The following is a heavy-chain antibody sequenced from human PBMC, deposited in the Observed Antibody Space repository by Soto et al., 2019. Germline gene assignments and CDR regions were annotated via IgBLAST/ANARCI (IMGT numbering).Heavy chain of an antibody. CDR2: ISSSSSYI. J-gene: IGHJ4*02. CDR3: ARSMIVVVITTPFDY. D-gene: IGHD3-22*01. Sequence: GGSLRLSCAASGFTFSSYSMNWVRQAPGKGLEWVSSISSSSSYIYYADSVKGRFTISRDNAKNSLYLQMNSLRAEDTAVYYWARSMIVVVITTPFDYWGQGTLVTVSS. CDR1: GFTFSSYS. V-gene: IGHV3-21*01.